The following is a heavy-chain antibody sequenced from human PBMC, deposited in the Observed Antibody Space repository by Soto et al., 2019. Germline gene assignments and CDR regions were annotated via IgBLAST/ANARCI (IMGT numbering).Heavy chain of an antibody. CDR1: GFTFSTYS. V-gene: IGHV3-23*01. J-gene: IGHJ3*02. D-gene: IGHD6-19*01. CDR2: IRGSGGKT. Sequence: EVQLLESGGGLVQPGGSLRLSCAASGFTFSTYSMSWVRQAPGKGLEWVATIRGSGGKTHYADSVKGRFTTSRDNAENTVSLQMNSLRPEDAAVSECARVRAQIVSSGWYGGDDIWGHGTMVTVSS. CDR3: ARVRAQIVSSGWYGGDDI.